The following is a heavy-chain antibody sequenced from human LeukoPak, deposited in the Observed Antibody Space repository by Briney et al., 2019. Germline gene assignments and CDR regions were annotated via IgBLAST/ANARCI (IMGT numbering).Heavy chain of an antibody. V-gene: IGHV4-59*01. Sequence: SETLSLTCTVSGGSISSYYWSWIRQPPGKGLEWIGYIYYSGSTNYNPPLKSRVTISVDTSKNQFSLKLSSVTAADTAVYYCARVDPDSSSTLEVFDYWAREPWSPSPQ. J-gene: IGHJ4*02. CDR3: ARVDPDSSSTLEVFDY. CDR2: IYYSGST. D-gene: IGHD6-6*01. CDR1: GGSISSYY.